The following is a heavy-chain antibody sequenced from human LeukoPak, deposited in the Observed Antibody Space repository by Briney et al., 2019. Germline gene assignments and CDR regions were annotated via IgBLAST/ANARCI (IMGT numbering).Heavy chain of an antibody. J-gene: IGHJ4*02. D-gene: IGHD5-18*01. CDR3: AKSVGYSYSTIDY. CDR1: GFTFSNYG. CDR2: ISGSGGST. V-gene: IGHV3-23*01. Sequence: GGSLRLSCAASGFTFSNYGMHWVRQAPGKGLEWVSAISGSGGSTYYADSVKGRFTISRDNSKNTLYLQMNSLRAEDTAVYYCAKSVGYSYSTIDYWGQGTLVTVSS.